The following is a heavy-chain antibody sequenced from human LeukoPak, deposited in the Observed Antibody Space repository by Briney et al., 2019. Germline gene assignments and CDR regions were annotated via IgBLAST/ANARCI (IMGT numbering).Heavy chain of an antibody. CDR1: GGSISSGGYS. D-gene: IGHD4-17*01. V-gene: IGHV4-30-2*01. CDR3: ARSSLYGDYVDY. Sequence: SQTLSLTCAVSGGSISSGGYSWSWTRQPPGKGLEWIGYIYHSGSTYYNPSLKSRVTISVDRSKNQFSLKLSSVTAADTAVYYCARSSLYGDYVDYWGQGTLVTVSS. J-gene: IGHJ4*02. CDR2: IYHSGST.